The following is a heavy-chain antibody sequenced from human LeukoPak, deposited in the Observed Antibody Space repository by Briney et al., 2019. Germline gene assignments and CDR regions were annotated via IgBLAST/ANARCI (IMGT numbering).Heavy chain of an antibody. D-gene: IGHD5-24*01. CDR3: ARTPRDGCNSPYFDY. V-gene: IGHV4-4*02. CDR2: IYHSGST. Sequence: SETLSLTCAVSGGSISSSNWWSWVRQPPGKGLEWIGEIYHSGSTNYNPSLKSRVTISVDTSKNQFSLKLSSMTAADTAVYYCARTPRDGCNSPYFDYWGQGTLVTVSS. J-gene: IGHJ4*02. CDR1: GGSISSSNW.